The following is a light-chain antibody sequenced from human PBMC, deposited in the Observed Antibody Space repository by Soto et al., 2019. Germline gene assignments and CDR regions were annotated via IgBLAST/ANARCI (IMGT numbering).Light chain of an antibody. CDR3: AAWDDSLNGYV. CDR1: SSNIGAGYD. J-gene: IGLJ1*01. Sequence: QSVLTQTPSVSGAPGQKITMSCTGSSSNIGAGYDVHWYQQLPGAAPKLLIYDDNNRPSGVPDRFSGSKSGTSASLAISGLQSEDEADYYCAAWDDSLNGYVFGTGTKLTVL. CDR2: DDN. V-gene: IGLV1-40*01.